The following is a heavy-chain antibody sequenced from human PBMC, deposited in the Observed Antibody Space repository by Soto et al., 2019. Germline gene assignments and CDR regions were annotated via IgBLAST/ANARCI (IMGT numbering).Heavy chain of an antibody. D-gene: IGHD1-1*01. CDR1: GYTFTSYY. V-gene: IGHV1-46*03. CDR3: ARVRNDDAFDI. Sequence: QVQLVQSGAEVKKPGASVKVSCKASGYTFTSYYMHWVRQAPGQGLEWMGIINPSGGSTSYAQKFQGRVTMTGDTSTSTVYMELSSLRSEDTAVYYCARVRNDDAFDIWGQGTMVTVSS. J-gene: IGHJ3*02. CDR2: INPSGGST.